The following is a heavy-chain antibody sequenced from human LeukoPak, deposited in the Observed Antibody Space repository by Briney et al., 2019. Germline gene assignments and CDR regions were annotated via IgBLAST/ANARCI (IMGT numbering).Heavy chain of an antibody. Sequence: GGSLRLSCAASGFTFSSYAMSWVRQAPGKGLEWVAVISYAGSDKYYADSVKGRFTISRDNSKDTLYLQMNSLRPEDTAVYYCAKASGAYSYGRNDYWGQGTLVTVSS. CDR1: GFTFSSYA. V-gene: IGHV3-30*18. D-gene: IGHD5-18*01. CDR3: AKASGAYSYGRNDY. CDR2: ISYAGSDK. J-gene: IGHJ4*02.